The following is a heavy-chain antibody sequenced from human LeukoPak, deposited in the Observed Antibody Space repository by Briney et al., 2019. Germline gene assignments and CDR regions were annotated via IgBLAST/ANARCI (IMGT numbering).Heavy chain of an antibody. V-gene: IGHV3-23*01. D-gene: IGHD3-10*01. Sequence: GGSLRLSCAASGFTFSSYAMSWVRQAPGKGLEWVSAISGSGGSTYYADSVKGRFTISRDNSKNTLYLQMNSLRVEDTAVYYCAKREPALWFGELSTHNYFDYWGQGTLVTVSS. CDR3: AKREPALWFGELSTHNYFDY. CDR1: GFTFSSYA. J-gene: IGHJ4*02. CDR2: ISGSGGST.